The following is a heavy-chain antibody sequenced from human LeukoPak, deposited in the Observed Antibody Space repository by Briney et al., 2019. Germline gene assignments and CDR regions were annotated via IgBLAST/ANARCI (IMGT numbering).Heavy chain of an antibody. CDR1: GFTFSSYW. J-gene: IGHJ4*02. V-gene: IGHV3-74*01. CDR2: INSDWSST. D-gene: IGHD3-9*01. CDR3: ARDRGYDILTN. Sequence: GGSLRLSCAASGFTFSSYWMHWVRQAPGKGLVWVSRINSDWSSTSYADSVKGRFTISRDNAKNTLYLQMNSLRAEDTAVYYCARDRGYDILTNWGQGALVTVSS.